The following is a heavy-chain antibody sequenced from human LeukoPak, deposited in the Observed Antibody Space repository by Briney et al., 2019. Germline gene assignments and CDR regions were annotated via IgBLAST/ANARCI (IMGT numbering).Heavy chain of an antibody. V-gene: IGHV3-74*01. CDR2: INTDGSST. CDR3: TTYGSGRNLPYY. D-gene: IGHD3-10*01. CDR1: GFTFSSYW. J-gene: IGHJ4*02. Sequence: GGSLRLSCAASGFTFSSYWMHWVRQAPGKGLVWVSRINTDGSSTSYADSVKGRFTISRDNAKNTLYLQMNSLRAEDTAVYYCTTYGSGRNLPYYWGQGTLVTVSS.